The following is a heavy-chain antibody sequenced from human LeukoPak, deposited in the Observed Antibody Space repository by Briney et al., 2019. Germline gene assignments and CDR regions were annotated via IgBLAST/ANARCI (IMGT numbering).Heavy chain of an antibody. CDR1: GYTFTSYD. D-gene: IGHD3-22*01. V-gene: IGHV1-8*01. Sequence: ASVKVSCKASGYTFTSYDINWVRQATGQGLDWMGWMNPNSGNTGYAQKFQGRVTMTRKNYISTAYMELSSLRSEDTAVYYCALSLFYYNSSGYYPFDYWGQGTLVTVSS. J-gene: IGHJ4*02. CDR2: MNPNSGNT. CDR3: ALSLFYYNSSGYYPFDY.